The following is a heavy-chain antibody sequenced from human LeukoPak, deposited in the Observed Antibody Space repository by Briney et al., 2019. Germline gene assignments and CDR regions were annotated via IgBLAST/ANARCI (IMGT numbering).Heavy chain of an antibody. Sequence: GGSLRLSCADSGFTFSSYWMSWVRQAPGKGLEWVANIKQDGSEKYYVDSVKGRFTISRDNAKNSLYLQMNSLRAEDTAVYYCARDALYSSSWAYAFDIWGQGTMVTVSS. CDR3: ARDALYSSSWAYAFDI. V-gene: IGHV3-7*03. CDR2: IKQDGSEK. CDR1: GFTFSSYW. J-gene: IGHJ3*02. D-gene: IGHD6-13*01.